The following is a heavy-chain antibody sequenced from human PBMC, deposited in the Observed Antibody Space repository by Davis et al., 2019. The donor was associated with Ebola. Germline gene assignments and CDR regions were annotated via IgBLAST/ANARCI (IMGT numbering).Heavy chain of an antibody. D-gene: IGHD4-17*01. J-gene: IGHJ4*02. CDR1: GFTFTTYA. V-gene: IGHV3-64*04. CDR3: ARDNGDYAGFDY. Sequence: GESLKISCSASGFTFTTYAMHWVRQAPGKGLESVSAVSYNGGSSYYADSVKGRFTISRDNAKNTLYLQMNSLRAEDTAVYYCARDNGDYAGFDYWGQGTLVTVSS. CDR2: VSYNGGSS.